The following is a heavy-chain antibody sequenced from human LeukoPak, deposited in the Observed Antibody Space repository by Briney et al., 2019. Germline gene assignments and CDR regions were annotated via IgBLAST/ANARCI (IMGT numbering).Heavy chain of an antibody. Sequence: SETLSLTCAVYGGSFSGYYWSWIRQPPGKGLEWIGEINHSGSTNYNPSLKSRVTISVDTSKNQFSLKLSSVTAADTAVYYCAIRRGYSYGSLFDYWGQGTLVTVS. CDR3: AIRRGYSYGSLFDY. D-gene: IGHD5-18*01. CDR2: INHSGST. V-gene: IGHV4-34*01. CDR1: GGSFSGYY. J-gene: IGHJ4*02.